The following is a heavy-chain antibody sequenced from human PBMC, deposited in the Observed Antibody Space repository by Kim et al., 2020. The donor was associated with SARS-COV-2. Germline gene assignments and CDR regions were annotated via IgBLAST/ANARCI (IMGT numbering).Heavy chain of an antibody. CDR1: GYIFTPLS. J-gene: IGHJ3*02. CDR2: FDPENGGS. CDR3: TRMRPGRGDACHI. Sequence: ASVKVSCKVSGYIFTPLSIHWVRQAPGKGLEWMGGFDPENGGSIYPQKFQGRVTMTEAASRDIAYLELRGLTSEDTALYFCTRMRPGRGDACHIWGEGTLVTVS. D-gene: IGHD3-10*01. V-gene: IGHV1-24*01.